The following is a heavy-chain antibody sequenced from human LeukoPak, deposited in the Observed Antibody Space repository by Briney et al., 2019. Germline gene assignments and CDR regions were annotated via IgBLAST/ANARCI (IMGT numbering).Heavy chain of an antibody. CDR3: ASVFYSSGLDGFDY. D-gene: IGHD6-19*01. CDR2: IYYSGST. CDR1: GGSISSSRYY. Sequence: SETLSLTCTVSGGSISSSRYYWGWIRQPPGKGPECIGTIYYSGSTYYNPSLKSRVTLSVDTSKNQFSLKLSSVTAADTAVYYCASVFYSSGLDGFDYWGQGTLVTVSS. J-gene: IGHJ4*02. V-gene: IGHV4-39*01.